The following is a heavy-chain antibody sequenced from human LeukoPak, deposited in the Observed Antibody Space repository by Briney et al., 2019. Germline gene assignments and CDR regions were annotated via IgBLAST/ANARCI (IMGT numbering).Heavy chain of an antibody. D-gene: IGHD6-13*01. CDR2: ISGSGGTT. Sequence: KAGGSLRLSCAASGFTFSSYAMHWVRQAPGKGLEWVSIISGSGGTTYYADSVKGRFTISRDNSKNTLYLQMSSLRAEDTAVYYCVKGQTSTWYYFDFWGQGTLVTVSS. J-gene: IGHJ4*02. CDR3: VKGQTSTWYYFDF. CDR1: GFTFSSYA. V-gene: IGHV3-23*01.